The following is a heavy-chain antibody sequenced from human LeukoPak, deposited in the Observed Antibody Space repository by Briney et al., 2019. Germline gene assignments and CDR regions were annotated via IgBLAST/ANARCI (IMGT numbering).Heavy chain of an antibody. Sequence: GGSLRLSCTASGFTFSSSGMHWVRQAPGKGLVWVSRIHSDGSTATYADSVKGRFTISRDNAKSTLYLQMNSLRAEDTAVYYCSRDETATGKLFQHWGQGTLVTVSS. CDR2: IHSDGSTA. CDR3: SRDETATGKLFQH. V-gene: IGHV3-74*01. CDR1: GFTFSSSG. D-gene: IGHD3-9*01. J-gene: IGHJ1*01.